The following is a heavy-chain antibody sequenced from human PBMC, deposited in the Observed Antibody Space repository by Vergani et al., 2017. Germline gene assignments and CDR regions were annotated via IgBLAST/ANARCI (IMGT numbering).Heavy chain of an antibody. Sequence: QVQLVQSGAEVKKPGSSVKVSCKASGGTFSSYAISWVRQAPGQGLEWMGGIIPVVGTANYAQKFQGRVTITADESTSTAYMELSSLRSEDTAVYYCARRDCISTSCLDSSSWVRFDYWGQGTLVTVSS. J-gene: IGHJ4*02. CDR1: GGTFSSYA. CDR3: ARRDCISTSCLDSSSWVRFDY. CDR2: IIPVVGTA. D-gene: IGHD2-2*01. V-gene: IGHV1-69*01.